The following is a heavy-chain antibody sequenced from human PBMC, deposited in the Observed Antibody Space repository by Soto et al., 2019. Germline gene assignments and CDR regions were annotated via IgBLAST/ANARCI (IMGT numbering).Heavy chain of an antibody. V-gene: IGHV3-21*01. D-gene: IGHD6-19*01. CDR3: ARDHRRQWLGTHHPDWFDP. CDR1: GFTFSSYS. J-gene: IGHJ5*02. CDR2: ISSSSSYI. Sequence: EVQLVESGGGLVKPGGSLRLSCAASGFTFSSYSMNWVRQAPGKGPEWVSSISSSSSYIYYADSVKGRFTISRDNAKNSLYLQMNSLRAEDTAVYYCARDHRRQWLGTHHPDWFDPWGQGTLVTVSS.